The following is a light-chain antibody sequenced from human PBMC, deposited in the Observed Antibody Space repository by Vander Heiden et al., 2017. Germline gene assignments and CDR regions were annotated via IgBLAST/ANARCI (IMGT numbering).Light chain of an antibody. CDR3: CSYATSSTYV. CDR2: ESS. J-gene: IGLJ1*01. V-gene: IGLV2-23*01. CDR1: SSDVGSYNL. Sequence: QSALTQPASASGSPGQSITSSGTGTSSDVGSYNLVSWYQQQPGKDPKLKIYESSKRPSGVSNRFSGSKSGNTASLTISGLQAEDEADYYCCSYATSSTYVFGTGTKVTVL.